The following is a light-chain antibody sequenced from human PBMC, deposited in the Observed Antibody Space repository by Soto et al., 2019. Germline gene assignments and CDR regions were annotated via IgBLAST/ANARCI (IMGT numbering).Light chain of an antibody. CDR1: HSVSSN. V-gene: IGKV3-15*01. Sequence: EIVMTQSPATLSVSPGERATLSCRASHSVSSNLAWYQQKPGQAPRLLIYGASTRATGIPARFSGSGSGTEFILTISSLQSEDFAVYYCQQYNNWPLYTFGQGTKLEIK. CDR2: GAS. CDR3: QQYNNWPLYT. J-gene: IGKJ2*01.